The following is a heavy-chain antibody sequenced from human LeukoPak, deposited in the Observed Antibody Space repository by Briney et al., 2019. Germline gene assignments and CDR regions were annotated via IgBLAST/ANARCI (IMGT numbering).Heavy chain of an antibody. CDR3: AKAPGFTVVTSFDW. J-gene: IGHJ4*02. V-gene: IGHV3-23*01. D-gene: IGHD4-23*01. CDR1: GFRFSNYA. Sequence: PGGSLRPSCAASGFRFSNYAMNWVRQAPGEGLEWVSGVSGSGGSTKYADSVKGRFTISRDNSKNTLYLQMNSLRVEDTAVYSCAKAPGFTVVTSFDWWGQGTLVTVSS. CDR2: VSGSGGST.